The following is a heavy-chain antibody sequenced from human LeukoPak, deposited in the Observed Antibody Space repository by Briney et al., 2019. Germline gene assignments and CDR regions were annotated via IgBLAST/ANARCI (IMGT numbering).Heavy chain of an antibody. Sequence: GGSPRLSRAAPGVTFSSYAMHSGRPAPRKGREWVAVISYDGSNKYYADSVKGRFTISRDNSKNTLYLQMNSLGAEDTAVYYCARDLSVRGDYWGQGTLVTVSS. D-gene: IGHD3-10*01. J-gene: IGHJ4*02. V-gene: IGHV3-30*01. CDR3: ARDLSVRGDY. CDR1: GVTFSSYA. CDR2: ISYDGSNK.